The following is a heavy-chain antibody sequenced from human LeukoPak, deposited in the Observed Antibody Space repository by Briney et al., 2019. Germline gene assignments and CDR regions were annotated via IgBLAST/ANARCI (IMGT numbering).Heavy chain of an antibody. D-gene: IGHD2/OR15-2a*01. CDR3: ARVLFHSLAVFDY. CDR1: AFTFSSYK. J-gene: IGHJ4*02. CDR2: ITTSGTTT. V-gene: IGHV3-48*03. Sequence: GGSLRLSCAASAFTFSSYKMIWVRQAPGKGLEWVSYITTSGTTTYYADSLKGRFTISRDNAKNSLYLQMNSLRAEDTAVYYCARVLFHSLAVFDYWGQGTLVTVSS.